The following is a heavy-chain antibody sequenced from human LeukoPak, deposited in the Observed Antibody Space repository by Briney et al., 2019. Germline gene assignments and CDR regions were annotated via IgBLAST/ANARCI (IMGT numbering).Heavy chain of an antibody. CDR2: INPNSGGT. CDR1: GYTFTGYC. D-gene: IGHD2-2*01. Sequence: SGKVCCKASGYTFTGYCMHWVRHATGQGNEWMGWINPNSGGTNYAKKFQGRVTMTRDTSITTAYMELSRLRSDDTAVYYWARGGFTVAAMPALDPWGQGTLVTVFS. CDR3: ARGGFTVAAMPALDP. V-gene: IGHV1-2*02. J-gene: IGHJ5*02.